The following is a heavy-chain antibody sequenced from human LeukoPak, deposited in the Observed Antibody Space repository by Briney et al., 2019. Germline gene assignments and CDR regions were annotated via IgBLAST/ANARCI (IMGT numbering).Heavy chain of an antibody. CDR2: IYHSGST. V-gene: IGHV4-38-2*02. Sequence: PSETLSLTCTVSGYSISSGYYWGWIRQPPGKGLEWIGSIYHSGSTYYNPSLKSRVTISVDTSKNQFSLKLSSVTAADTAVYYCARFDRGVHFDYWGQGTLVIVSS. CDR3: ARFDRGVHFDY. J-gene: IGHJ4*02. D-gene: IGHD6-6*01. CDR1: GYSISSGYY.